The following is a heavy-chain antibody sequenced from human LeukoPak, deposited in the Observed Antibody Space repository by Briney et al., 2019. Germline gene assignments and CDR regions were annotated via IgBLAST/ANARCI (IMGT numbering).Heavy chain of an antibody. CDR3: AKDPNTYSGSYPENFDY. J-gene: IGHJ4*02. V-gene: IGHV3-23*01. CDR2: ISGSGGST. Sequence: GGSLRLSCAASGFTFSSYAMSWVRQAPGKGLQWVSAISGSGGSTYYADSVKGRFTISRGNSKNTLYLQMNSLRAEDTAVYYCAKDPNTYSGSYPENFDYWGQGTLVTVSS. CDR1: GFTFSSYA. D-gene: IGHD1-26*01.